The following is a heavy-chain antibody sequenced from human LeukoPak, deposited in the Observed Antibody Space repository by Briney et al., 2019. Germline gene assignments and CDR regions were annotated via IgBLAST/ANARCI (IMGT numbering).Heavy chain of an antibody. CDR3: ARDPYSGSYVDYYYYYYMDV. J-gene: IGHJ6*03. D-gene: IGHD6-13*01. CDR2: ITSSSSHI. V-gene: IGHV3-21*01. Sequence: GGSLRLSCAASGFTFSSYSMNWVRQAPGKGLEWVSSITSSSSHIYYADSVKGRFTISRDNAKNSLYLQIDILRAEDTAVYYCARDPYSGSYVDYYYYYYMDVWGKGTTVTISS. CDR1: GFTFSSYS.